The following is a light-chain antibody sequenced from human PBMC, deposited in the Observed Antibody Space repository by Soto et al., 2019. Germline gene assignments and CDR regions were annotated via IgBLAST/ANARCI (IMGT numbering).Light chain of an antibody. Sequence: EIVLTQSPDNLSLSPGERVTLSCRASQSVGSSHLAWYQQKPGQALRLLIYDASTRAADIPDRFSGSGSGTDFTLTISRLEPEDFAVYYWLQHVTSPWTFGQGTKVEIK. V-gene: IGKV3-20*01. CDR1: QSVGSSH. CDR2: DAS. J-gene: IGKJ1*01. CDR3: LQHVTSPWT.